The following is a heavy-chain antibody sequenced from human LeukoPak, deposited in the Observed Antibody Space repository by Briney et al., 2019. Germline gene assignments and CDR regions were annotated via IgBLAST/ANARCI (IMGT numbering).Heavy chain of an antibody. CDR2: AYYTEST. CDR1: GGSVNSITYY. CDR3: ARLRSGSIDD. J-gene: IGHJ4*02. D-gene: IGHD3-22*01. Sequence: PSETLSLTCTVSGGSVNSITYYWGWTRPPPGKGLEWIGSAYYTESTYYNPSLKGRVTISVDTSKNQFSLKLSAVTAADTAVYYCARLRSGSIDDWGQGALVTVSS. V-gene: IGHV4-39*01.